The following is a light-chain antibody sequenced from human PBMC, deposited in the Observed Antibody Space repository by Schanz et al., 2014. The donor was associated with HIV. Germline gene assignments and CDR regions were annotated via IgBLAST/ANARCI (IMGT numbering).Light chain of an antibody. Sequence: EIVMTQSPATLSVSPGERATLSCRASQSIGSHLAWYQQKPGQAPRLLIYGASSRAPGIPARFSGSGSGTGFTLTISSLQSEDFAVYYCQQRSNWPRGTFGGGTTVEIK. J-gene: IGKJ4*01. V-gene: IGKV3-15*01. CDR3: QQRSNWPRGT. CDR1: QSIGSH. CDR2: GAS.